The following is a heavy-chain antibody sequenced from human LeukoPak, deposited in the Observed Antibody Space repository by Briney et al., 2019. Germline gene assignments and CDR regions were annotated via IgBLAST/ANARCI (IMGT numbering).Heavy chain of an antibody. CDR1: RYTFTSYD. J-gene: IGHJ5*02. CDR3: ARGKPIAVAGTRWFDP. D-gene: IGHD6-19*01. Sequence: GASVKLSCTASRYTFTSYDITRVRQATGQRREWMGWMNPNSGNTAYAQKFQGRVTMTRNTSISTAYMELSSLRSEDTAVYYCARGKPIAVAGTRWFDPWGQGTLVTVSS. V-gene: IGHV1-8*01. CDR2: MNPNSGNT.